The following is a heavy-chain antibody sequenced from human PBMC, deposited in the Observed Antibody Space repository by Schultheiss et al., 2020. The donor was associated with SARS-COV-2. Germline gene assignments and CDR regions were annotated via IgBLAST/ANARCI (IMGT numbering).Heavy chain of an antibody. CDR3: ARGRWIVGATTGAFDI. D-gene: IGHD1-26*01. CDR2: IYYSGST. V-gene: IGHV4-59*12. CDR1: GGSISSYY. J-gene: IGHJ3*02. Sequence: SETLSLTCTVSGGSISSYYWSWIRQPPGKGLEWIGYIYYSGSTYYNPSLKSRVTISVDTSKNQFSLKLSSVTAADTAVYYCARGRWIVGATTGAFDIWGQGTMVTVSS.